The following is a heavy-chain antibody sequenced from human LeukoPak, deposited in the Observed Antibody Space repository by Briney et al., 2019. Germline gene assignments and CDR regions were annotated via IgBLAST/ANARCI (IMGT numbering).Heavy chain of an antibody. J-gene: IGHJ5*02. Sequence: PGGSLRLSCAASGFTFSSYWMHWVRQAPGEGLVWVSRINSDGSSTSYADSVKGRFTISRDNAKNTLYLQMNSLRAEDTAVYYCASTGGVRFSNWFDPWGQGTMVTVSS. CDR3: ASTGGVRFSNWFDP. CDR2: INSDGSST. CDR1: GFTFSSYW. D-gene: IGHD3-3*01. V-gene: IGHV3-74*01.